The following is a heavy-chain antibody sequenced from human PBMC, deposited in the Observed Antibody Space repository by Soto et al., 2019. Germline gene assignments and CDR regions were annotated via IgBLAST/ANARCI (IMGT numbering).Heavy chain of an antibody. CDR1: GGSISSGDYY. CDR3: ARLPPPFIAAAGRYYYYYGMDV. CDR2: IYYSGST. Sequence: PSETLSLTCTVSGGSISSGDYYWSWIRQPPGKGLEWIGYIYYSGSTYYNPSLKSRVTISVDTSKNQFSLKLSSVTAADTAVYYCARLPPPFIAAAGRYYYYYGMDVWGQGTTVTVSS. V-gene: IGHV4-30-4*01. J-gene: IGHJ6*02. D-gene: IGHD6-13*01.